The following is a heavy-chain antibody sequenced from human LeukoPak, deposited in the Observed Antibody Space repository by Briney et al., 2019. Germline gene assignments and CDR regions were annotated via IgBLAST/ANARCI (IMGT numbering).Heavy chain of an antibody. D-gene: IGHD2-15*01. CDR3: ARDKVVVAANYYYYYGMDV. V-gene: IGHV3-21*01. CDR2: ISSSSSYI. Sequence: PGGSLRLSCAASGFTFSSYSMNWVRQAPGKGLEWVSSISSSSSYIYYADSVKGRFTISRDNAKNSLYLQMNSLRAEDTAVYYCARDKVVVAANYYYYYGMDVWGQGTTVTVSS. J-gene: IGHJ6*02. CDR1: GFTFSSYS.